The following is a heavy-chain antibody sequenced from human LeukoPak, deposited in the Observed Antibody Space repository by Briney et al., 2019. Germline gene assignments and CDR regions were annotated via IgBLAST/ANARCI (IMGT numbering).Heavy chain of an antibody. CDR2: INPNSGGT. Sequence: ASVKVSCKASGYTFTGYYMHWVRQAPGQGLEWVGWINPNSGGTNYAQKFQGRVTMTRDTSISTAYMELSRLRSDDTAVYYCARDPHYRLYYYYGMDVWGQGTTVTVSS. CDR3: ARDPHYRLYYYYGMDV. J-gene: IGHJ6*02. V-gene: IGHV1-2*02. CDR1: GYTFTGYY. D-gene: IGHD4-11*01.